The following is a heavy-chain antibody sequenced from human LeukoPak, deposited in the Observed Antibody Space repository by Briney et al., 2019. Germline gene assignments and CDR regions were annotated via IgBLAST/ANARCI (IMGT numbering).Heavy chain of an antibody. CDR2: IKHDGGEK. CDR3: VRGRGSYGWFDP. V-gene: IGHV3-7*01. CDR1: GFTFSSYW. Sequence: GGSLRLSCAASGFTFSSYWMTWVRQAPGKGLEWVANIKHDGGEKYYVDSVKGRFTISRDDAKNTVDLQMNSLRGEDTAVYYCVRGRGSYGWFDPWGQGTLVTVS. J-gene: IGHJ5*02. D-gene: IGHD3-10*01.